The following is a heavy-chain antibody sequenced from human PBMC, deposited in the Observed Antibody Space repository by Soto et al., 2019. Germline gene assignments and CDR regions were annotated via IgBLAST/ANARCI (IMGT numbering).Heavy chain of an antibody. CDR2: ISWNSNII. J-gene: IGHJ4*02. CDR1: GFTFDDYA. CDR3: AKGGPDGCCGVGRCYFDY. Sequence: EVQLVESGGGLVQPGRSLRLSCAASGFTFDDYAMHWVRRVPGKGLEWVSSISWNSNIIGYEDSVKGRFTISRDNAKKPLYLQMNSLRPEDTALYYCAKGGPDGCCGVGRCYFDYWGQVTLVTVSS. D-gene: IGHD2-15*01. V-gene: IGHV3-9*01.